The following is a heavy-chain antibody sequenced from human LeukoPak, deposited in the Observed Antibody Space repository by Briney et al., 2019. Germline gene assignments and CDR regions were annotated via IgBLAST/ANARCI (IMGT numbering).Heavy chain of an antibody. V-gene: IGHV1-2*02. J-gene: IGHJ5*02. CDR3: ARGSGSYQVWFDP. D-gene: IGHD3-10*01. CDR2: INPNSGGT. CDR1: GYTFTGYY. Sequence: ASVKVSCKASGYTFTGYYMHWVRQAPGQGLEWMGWINPNSGGTNYAQKFQGRVTMTRDTSISTAYMELSRLRSDDTAVYYCARGSGSYQVWFDPWGQGTLVTVSS.